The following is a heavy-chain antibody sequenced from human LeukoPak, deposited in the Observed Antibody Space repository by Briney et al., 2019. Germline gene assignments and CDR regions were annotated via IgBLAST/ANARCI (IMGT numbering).Heavy chain of an antibody. J-gene: IGHJ6*03. CDR2: IYYSGST. Sequence: PSETLSLTCTVSGGSISSSSYYWGWIRQPPGKGLEWIGSIYYSGSTYYNPSLKSRVTISVDTSKNQFSLKLSSVTAADTAVYYCARIDSSSLYYYYMDVWGKGTTVTVSS. D-gene: IGHD6-13*01. V-gene: IGHV4-39*01. CDR3: ARIDSSSLYYYYMDV. CDR1: GGSISSSSYY.